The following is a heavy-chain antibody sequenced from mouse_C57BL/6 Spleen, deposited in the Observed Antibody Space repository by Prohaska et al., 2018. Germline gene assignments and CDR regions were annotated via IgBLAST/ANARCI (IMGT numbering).Heavy chain of an antibody. CDR2: IYPRSGNT. CDR3: AREEKGWYFDV. J-gene: IGHJ1*03. CDR1: GYTFTSYG. Sequence: CKASGYTFTSYGISWVKQRTGQGLEWIGEIYPRSGNTYYNEKVKGKATLTADKSSSTAYMELRSLTSEDSAVYFCAREEKGWYFDVWGTGTTVTISS. V-gene: IGHV1-81*01.